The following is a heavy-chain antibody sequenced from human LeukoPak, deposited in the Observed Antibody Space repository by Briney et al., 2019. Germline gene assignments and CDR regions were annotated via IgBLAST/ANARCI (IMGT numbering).Heavy chain of an antibody. CDR3: ARESFLGEFSYFDY. Sequence: GGSLRLSCAASGFTSSSYSMNWVRQAPGKGLEWVSSISSSSSYIYYADSVKGRFTISRDNAKNSLYLQMNSLRAEDTAVYYCARESFLGEFSYFDYWGQGTLVTVSS. CDR2: ISSSSSYI. CDR1: GFTSSSYS. D-gene: IGHD3-10*01. V-gene: IGHV3-21*01. J-gene: IGHJ4*02.